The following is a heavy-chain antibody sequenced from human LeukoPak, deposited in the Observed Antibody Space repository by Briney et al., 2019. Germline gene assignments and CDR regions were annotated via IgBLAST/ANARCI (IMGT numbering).Heavy chain of an antibody. Sequence: GASVKVSCKTSGYTFTNYAMNWVRQAPGQGLEWVGWINTNTGNPTYAQGFTGRFVFSLDTSVSTAYLQISSLKAEDTAVYYCARDPVTMIRGVRGWFDPWGQGTLVTVSS. D-gene: IGHD3-10*01. J-gene: IGHJ5*02. V-gene: IGHV7-4-1*02. CDR1: GYTFTNYA. CDR3: ARDPVTMIRGVRGWFDP. CDR2: INTNTGNP.